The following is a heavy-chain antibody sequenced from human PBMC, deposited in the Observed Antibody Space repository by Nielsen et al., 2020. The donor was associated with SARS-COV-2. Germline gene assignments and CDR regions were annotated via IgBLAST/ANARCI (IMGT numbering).Heavy chain of an antibody. CDR3: ARGRKQRLTMFRGTGPNYYYYMDV. D-gene: IGHD3-10*01. J-gene: IGHJ6*03. CDR1: GGSISSYY. V-gene: IGHV4-59*12. CDR2: IYYSGNT. Sequence: SETLSLTCTVSGGSISSYYWSWIRQPSGKGLEWIGYIYYSGNTNYNPSLKSRVTISVDTSKNQFSLKLSSVTAADTAVYYCARGRKQRLTMFRGTGPNYYYYMDVWGKGTTVTVSS.